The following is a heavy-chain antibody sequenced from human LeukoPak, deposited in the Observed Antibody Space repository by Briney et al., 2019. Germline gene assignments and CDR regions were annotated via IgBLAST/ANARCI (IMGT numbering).Heavy chain of an antibody. CDR3: FGSDTAMSDSYYFDY. CDR1: GGSISSSSYY. Sequence: SETLSLTCTVSGGSISSSSYYCGWIRQPPGKGLEWIGSIYYSGSTYYNPSLKSRVTISVDTSKNQFSLKLSSVTAADTAVYYCFGSDTAMSDSYYFDYWGQGTLVTVSS. CDR2: IYYSGST. D-gene: IGHD5-18*01. V-gene: IGHV4-39*01. J-gene: IGHJ4*02.